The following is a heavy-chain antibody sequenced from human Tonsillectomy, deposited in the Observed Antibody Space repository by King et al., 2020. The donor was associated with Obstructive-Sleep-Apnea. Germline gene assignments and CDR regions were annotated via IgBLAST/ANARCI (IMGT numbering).Heavy chain of an antibody. Sequence: VQLQQWGAGLLKPSETLSLTCAVYGGSFSDYYWSWIRQPPGEGLEWIGEINHSGSTNYNPSLKSRVTISVDTSKNQFSLKLSSGTAADTAVYYCARVGANWGSRGFDYWGQGTLVTVSS. D-gene: IGHD7-27*01. CDR2: INHSGST. CDR1: GGSFSDYY. CDR3: ARVGANWGSRGFDY. J-gene: IGHJ4*02. V-gene: IGHV4-34*01.